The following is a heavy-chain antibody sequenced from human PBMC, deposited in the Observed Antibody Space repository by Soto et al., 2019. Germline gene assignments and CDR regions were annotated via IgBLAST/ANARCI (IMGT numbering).Heavy chain of an antibody. J-gene: IGHJ1*01. V-gene: IGHV3-64D*06. D-gene: IGHD3-3*01. CDR2: ISSNGGST. CDR1: GFTFSSYA. CDR3: VSKITIFGVVSFQH. Sequence: GSLRLSCSASGFTFSSYAMHWVRQAPGKGLEYVSAISSNGGSTYYADSVKGRFTISRDNSKNTLYLQMSSLRAEDTTVYYCVSKITIFGVVSFQHWGQGTLVTVSS.